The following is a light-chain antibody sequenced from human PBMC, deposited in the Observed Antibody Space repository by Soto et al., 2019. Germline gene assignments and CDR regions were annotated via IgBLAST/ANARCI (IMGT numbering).Light chain of an antibody. J-gene: IGKJ1*01. CDR1: QSVRTNY. Sequence: EIVLTQSPGTLSLFPGERATLSCRASQSVRTNYLAWYQQKPGQAPRLRIYGASSRATGITDRFSGSGSGKDFPLIISRLEADDFAVYYCHQYGSSPTFGQGTKVDIK. CDR3: HQYGSSPT. V-gene: IGKV3-20*01. CDR2: GAS.